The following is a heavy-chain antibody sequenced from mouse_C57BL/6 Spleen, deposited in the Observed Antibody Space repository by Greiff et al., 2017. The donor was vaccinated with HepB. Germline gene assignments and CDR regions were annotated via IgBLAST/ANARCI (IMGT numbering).Heavy chain of an antibody. CDR2: IHPNSGST. Sequence: VQLQQPGAELVKPGASVKLSCKASGYTFTSYWMHWVKQRPGQGLEWIGMIHPNSGSTNYNEKFKSKATLTVDKSSSTAYMQLSSLTSEDSAVYYCARRDYGSRGGYFDYWGQGTTLTVSS. CDR3: ARRDYGSRGGYFDY. V-gene: IGHV1-64*01. CDR1: GYTFTSYW. J-gene: IGHJ2*01. D-gene: IGHD1-1*01.